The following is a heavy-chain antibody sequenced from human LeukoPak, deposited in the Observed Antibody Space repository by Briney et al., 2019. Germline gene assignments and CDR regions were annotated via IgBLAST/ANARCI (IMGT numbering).Heavy chain of an antibody. CDR1: GGSISSSSYY. CDR2: IYYSGST. CDR3: AMYDFWSGYYTSRDC. J-gene: IGHJ4*02. Sequence: PSETLSLTCTVPGGSISSSSYYWGWIRQPPGKGLEWIGSIYYSGSTYYNPSLKSRVTISVDTSKNQFSLKLSSVTAADTAVYYCAMYDFWSGYYTSRDCWGQGTLVTVSS. D-gene: IGHD3-3*01. V-gene: IGHV4-39*01.